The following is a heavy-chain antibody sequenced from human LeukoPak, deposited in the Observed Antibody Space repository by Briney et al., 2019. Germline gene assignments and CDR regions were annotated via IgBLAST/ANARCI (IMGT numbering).Heavy chain of an antibody. CDR2: IYYSGST. V-gene: IGHV4-39*07. CDR1: GGSISSSSYY. Sequence: PSETLSLTCTVSGGSISSSSYYWGWIRQPPGKGLEWIGSIYYSGSTYYNPSLKSRVTISVDTSKNQFSLKLSSVTAADTAVYYCAVGSMTTVSHRGQGTLVTVSS. J-gene: IGHJ4*02. CDR3: AVGSMTTVSH. D-gene: IGHD4-17*01.